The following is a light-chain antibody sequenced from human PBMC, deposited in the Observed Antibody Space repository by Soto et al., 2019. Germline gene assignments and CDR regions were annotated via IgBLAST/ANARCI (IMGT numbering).Light chain of an antibody. CDR1: QSISTY. CDR3: QQCSSPPPYT. J-gene: IGKJ2*01. V-gene: IGKV1-39*01. CDR2: AAS. Sequence: DIQMTQSPSSLSASVGDTVTIACRASQSISTYLNWYQQKPGKAPRLLIYAASDLQTGVPSRFRGSGSGTDFTLTISSLQPEDFATYYCQQCSSPPPYTFGQGTKLEMK.